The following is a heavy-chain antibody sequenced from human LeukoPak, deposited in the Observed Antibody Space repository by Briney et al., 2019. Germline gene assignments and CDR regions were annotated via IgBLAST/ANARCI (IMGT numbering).Heavy chain of an antibody. CDR2: IGTAGDT. CDR1: GFTFSSYD. V-gene: IGHV3-13*01. J-gene: IGHJ4*02. D-gene: IGHD5-12*01. Sequence: GGSLRLSCAASGFTFSSYDMHWVRQATGKGLEWVSAIGTAGDTYYPGSVKGRFTISRENAKNSLYLQMNSLRAGDTAVYYCARSGNSGYDSLDYWGQGTLVTVSS. CDR3: ARSGNSGYDSLDY.